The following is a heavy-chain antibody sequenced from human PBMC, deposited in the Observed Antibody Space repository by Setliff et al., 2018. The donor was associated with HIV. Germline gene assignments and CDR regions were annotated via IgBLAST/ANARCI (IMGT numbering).Heavy chain of an antibody. V-gene: IGHV4-34*01. CDR2: INHSGST. CDR3: ARGRDYTGSWFRPFYLDF. J-gene: IGHJ4*01. Sequence: SETLSLTCAVYGGSFSAYHWSWIRQTPGKGLEWLGEINHSGSTAYNLALESRVSMSIDTSKNQFSLKLTSVTAADTAIYYCARGRDYTGSWFRPFYLDFWGHGNLGTVS. CDR1: GGSFSAYH. D-gene: IGHD3-3*01.